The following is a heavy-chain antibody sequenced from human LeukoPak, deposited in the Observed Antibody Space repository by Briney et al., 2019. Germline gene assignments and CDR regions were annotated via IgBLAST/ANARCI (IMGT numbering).Heavy chain of an antibody. J-gene: IGHJ4*02. V-gene: IGHV1-46*01. D-gene: IGHD5-18*01. Sequence: ASVKVSCKASGYTFTSYYMHWVRQAPGQGLEWMGIINPSGGSTSYAQKFQGRVTITTDESTSTAYMELSSLRSEDTAVYYCARASNSYGPNALDYWGQGTLVTVSS. CDR3: ARASNSYGPNALDY. CDR2: INPSGGST. CDR1: GYTFTSYY.